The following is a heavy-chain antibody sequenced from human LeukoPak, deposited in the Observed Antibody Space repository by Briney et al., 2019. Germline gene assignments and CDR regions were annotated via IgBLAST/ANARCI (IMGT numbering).Heavy chain of an antibody. CDR1: GVPISSGDYY. Sequence: SETLSLTCTVSGVPISSGDYYWSWIRRPPGKGLGSFGYIYSSRSTYYKPSLKSRVTMSGDTSQRQCSLKLSSVRAADTAVYYCARVRSGWYTPYYFGYWGQGTLVTVSS. CDR3: ARVRSGWYTPYYFGY. V-gene: IGHV4-30-4*01. D-gene: IGHD6-19*01. CDR2: IYSSRST. J-gene: IGHJ4*02.